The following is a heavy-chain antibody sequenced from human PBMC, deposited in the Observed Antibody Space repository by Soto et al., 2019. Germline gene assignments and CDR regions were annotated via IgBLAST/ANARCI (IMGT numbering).Heavy chain of an antibody. CDR3: ARVIMDV. J-gene: IGHJ6*02. V-gene: IGHV3-48*02. CDR2: ISSSSSTI. Sequence: HPGGSMRLSSAASGVTFSSSSMNWVRQAPGKGLEWVSYISSSSSTIYYADSVKGRFTISRDNAKNSLYLQMNSLRDEDTAVYYCARVIMDVWGQGTTVTVSS. CDR1: GVTFSSSS.